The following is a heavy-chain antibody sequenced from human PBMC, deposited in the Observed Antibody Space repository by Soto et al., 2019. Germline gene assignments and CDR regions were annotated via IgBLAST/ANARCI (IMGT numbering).Heavy chain of an antibody. V-gene: IGHV1-18*01. Sequence: ASVKVCCKASGYTFTSYGISWVRQAPGQGLEWMGWISAYNGNTNYAQRLQGRVTMTTDTSTSTAYMELRSLRSDDTAVYYCARAQATVTYAFDIWGQGTMVTVSS. CDR1: GYTFTSYG. CDR3: ARAQATVTYAFDI. CDR2: ISAYNGNT. D-gene: IGHD4-17*01. J-gene: IGHJ3*02.